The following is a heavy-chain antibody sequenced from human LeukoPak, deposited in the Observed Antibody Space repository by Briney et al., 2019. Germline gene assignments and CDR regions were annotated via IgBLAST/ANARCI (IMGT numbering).Heavy chain of an antibody. CDR2: IYYSGST. CDR1: GGSISTSNYY. CDR3: ARQTTDYYYGSGSYYTNSGGLDY. Sequence: PSETLSLTCTVAGGSISTSNYYWGWIRQPPGKGLEWIGSIYYSGSTYYNPSLKSRVTISVDTSKNQFSLKLSSVTAADTAVYYCARQTTDYYYGSGSYYTNSGGLDYWGQGTLVTVSS. J-gene: IGHJ4*02. V-gene: IGHV4-39*01. D-gene: IGHD3-10*01.